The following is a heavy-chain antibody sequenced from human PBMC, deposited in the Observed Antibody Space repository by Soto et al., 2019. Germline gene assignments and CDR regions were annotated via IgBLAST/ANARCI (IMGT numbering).Heavy chain of an antibody. D-gene: IGHD6-6*01. Sequence: QVQLVQSGAEVKKPGASVKVSCKASGYTFTGYYMHWVRQAPGQGLEWMGWINANSGGTNYAQKFQGRVTMTRDTSITTAYMELSRLRSDDTAVYYCAKPAYSSSDDLDYWGQGTLVTVSS. CDR1: GYTFTGYY. J-gene: IGHJ4*02. CDR3: AKPAYSSSDDLDY. CDR2: INANSGGT. V-gene: IGHV1-2*02.